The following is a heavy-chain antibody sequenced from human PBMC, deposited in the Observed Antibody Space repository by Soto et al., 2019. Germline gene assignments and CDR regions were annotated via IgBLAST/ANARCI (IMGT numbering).Heavy chain of an antibody. CDR3: AREQQLAFDN. D-gene: IGHD6-13*01. CDR2: IGSSSTTI. J-gene: IGHJ4*02. CDR1: GFTFCSYS. Sequence: HPGGSLRLSCAASGFTFCSYSFNWVRQAPGKGLEWLSYIGSSSTTIYYADSVKGRFIISRDNAKNSLYLQMNSLRPEDTAVYYCAREQQLAFDNWGQGTRVTVSS. V-gene: IGHV3-48*01.